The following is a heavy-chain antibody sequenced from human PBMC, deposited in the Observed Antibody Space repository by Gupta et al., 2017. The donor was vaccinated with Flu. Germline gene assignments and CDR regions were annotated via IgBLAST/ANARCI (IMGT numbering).Heavy chain of an antibody. D-gene: IGHD3-9*01. Sequence: QVQLVQSGAEVKKPGASVKVSCKASGYTFTGYYMHWVRQAPGQGLEWMGWINPNSGGTNYAQKFQGRVTMTRDTSISTAYMELSRLRSDDTAVYYCAIVCGSYDILTGYPADYYYGMDVWGQGTTVTVSS. CDR3: AIVCGSYDILTGYPADYYYGMDV. J-gene: IGHJ6*02. CDR1: GYTFTGYY. V-gene: IGHV1-2*02. CDR2: INPNSGGT.